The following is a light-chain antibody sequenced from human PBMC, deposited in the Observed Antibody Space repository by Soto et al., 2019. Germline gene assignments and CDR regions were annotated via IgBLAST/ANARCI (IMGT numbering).Light chain of an antibody. Sequence: DILLTQSPSSASAYVGDSVTITCRSSQDISGRLIWYQQNTGRAPKRLIFAAATLESGVPSRFSGSGSGTECTLTITSLRPEDFATYFCQQAKRFPITFGGGTKVEIK. CDR2: AAA. CDR1: QDISGR. V-gene: IGKV1-12*01. CDR3: QQAKRFPIT. J-gene: IGKJ4*01.